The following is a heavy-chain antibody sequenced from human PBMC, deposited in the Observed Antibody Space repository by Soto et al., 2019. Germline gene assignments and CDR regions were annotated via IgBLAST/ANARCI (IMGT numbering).Heavy chain of an antibody. CDR2: ISYDGSNK. CDR1: GFTFSSYA. J-gene: IGHJ3*02. D-gene: IGHD1-1*01. CDR3: ARDGERIDAFDI. Sequence: GGSLRLSCAASGFTFSSYAMHRVRQAPGKGLEWVAVISYDGSNKYYADSVKGRFAISRDNSKNTLYLQMNSLRAEDTAVYYCARDGERIDAFDIWGQGTMVTVSS. V-gene: IGHV3-30*09.